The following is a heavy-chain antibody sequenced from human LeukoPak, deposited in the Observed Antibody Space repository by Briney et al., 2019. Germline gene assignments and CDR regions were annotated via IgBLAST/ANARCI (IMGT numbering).Heavy chain of an antibody. CDR2: IYYSGST. D-gene: IGHD5-12*01. CDR3: ARDRARDYDYYFDY. Sequence: SETLSLTCTVSGGSISSGGYYWSWIRQHPGKGLEWIGYIYYSGSTCYNPSLKSRVTISVDTSKNQFSLKLSSVTAADMAVYYCARDRARDYDYYFDYWGQGTLVTVSS. V-gene: IGHV4-31*03. CDR1: GGSISSGGYY. J-gene: IGHJ4*02.